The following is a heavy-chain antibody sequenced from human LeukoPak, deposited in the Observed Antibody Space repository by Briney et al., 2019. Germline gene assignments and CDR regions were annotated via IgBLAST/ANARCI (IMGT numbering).Heavy chain of an antibody. CDR1: GFTFSSYW. Sequence: GGSLRLSCAASGFTFSSYWMSWVRQAPGKGLEWVSYISSSGSTIYYADSVKGRFTISRDNAKNSLYLQMNSLRAEDTAVYYCARAYYYDSSGSDYWGQGTLVTVSS. J-gene: IGHJ4*02. V-gene: IGHV3-48*03. CDR3: ARAYYYDSSGSDY. D-gene: IGHD3-22*01. CDR2: ISSSGSTI.